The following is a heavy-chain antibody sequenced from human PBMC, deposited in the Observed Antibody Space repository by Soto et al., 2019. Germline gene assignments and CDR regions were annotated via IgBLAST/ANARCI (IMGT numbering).Heavy chain of an antibody. CDR3: ARESSSADY. D-gene: IGHD6-6*01. CDR1: GFTFSSYS. CDR2: ISSSSSYI. J-gene: IGHJ4*02. V-gene: IGHV3-21*01. Sequence: EVQLVESGGGLVKPGGSLRLSCAASGFTFSSYSMNWVRQAPGKGLEWVSSISSSSSYIYYADSVKGRFTISRDNAKNSLYLQMNSLSDEDTAVYYCARESSSADYWGQGTLVTVSS.